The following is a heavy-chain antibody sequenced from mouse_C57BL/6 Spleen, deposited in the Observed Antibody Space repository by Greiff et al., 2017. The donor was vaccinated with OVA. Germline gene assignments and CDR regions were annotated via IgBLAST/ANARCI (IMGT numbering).Heavy chain of an antibody. CDR2: ISSGSSTI. CDR1: GFTFSDYG. Sequence: EVQLVESGGGLVKPGGSLKLSCAASGFTFSDYGMHWVRQAPEKGLEWVAYISSGSSTIYYADTVTGRFTISRDNAKNTLFLQMNSLRSEETAMYYCARRGYYGSSYYYAMDYWGQGTSVTVSS. V-gene: IGHV5-17*01. D-gene: IGHD1-1*01. J-gene: IGHJ4*01. CDR3: ARRGYYGSSYYYAMDY.